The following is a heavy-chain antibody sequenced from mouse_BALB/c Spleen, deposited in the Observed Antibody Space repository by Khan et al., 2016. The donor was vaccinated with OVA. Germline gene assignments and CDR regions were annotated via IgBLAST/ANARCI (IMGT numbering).Heavy chain of an antibody. Sequence: QVQLKESGPGLVAPSQSLSITCTVSGFSLTNYGVHWVRQPPREGLEWLGVIWAGGSTNYNSALMSRLSISKDNSKSQVFLKMNSLQTNDTTMYYCARPYYGSAWFAYWGQGTLGTVSA. CDR2: IWAGGST. CDR3: ARPYYGSAWFAY. V-gene: IGHV2-9*02. D-gene: IGHD1-1*01. CDR1: GFSLTNYG. J-gene: IGHJ3*01.